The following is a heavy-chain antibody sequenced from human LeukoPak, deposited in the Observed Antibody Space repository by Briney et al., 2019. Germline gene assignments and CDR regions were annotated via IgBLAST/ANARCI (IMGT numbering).Heavy chain of an antibody. CDR3: ARTGYSYGNAIDY. V-gene: IGHV4-59*01. J-gene: IGHJ4*02. D-gene: IGHD5-18*01. Sequence: SETLSLTCTVSGGSISSYYWSWIRQPPGKGLEWIGYIYYSGSTNYNPSLKSQVTISVDTSKNQFSLKLSSVTAADTAVYYCARTGYSYGNAIDYWGQGTLVTVSS. CDR2: IYYSGST. CDR1: GGSISSYY.